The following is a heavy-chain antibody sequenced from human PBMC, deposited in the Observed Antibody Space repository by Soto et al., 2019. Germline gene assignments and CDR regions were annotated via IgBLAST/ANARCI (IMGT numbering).Heavy chain of an antibody. V-gene: IGHV4-39*01. CDR3: ASSAVTDSRYGMGV. D-gene: IGHD2-21*01. Sequence: SQTLSLTCPFSGGSIRSSGYYWGLNRQPPGRGLEWIANKYYNMQYSGSTYYNPSLKSRVTISVDTSKNQFSLKLRSTTAADTAVYYCASSAVTDSRYGMGVWGQGTTVTVSS. J-gene: IGHJ6*02. CDR2: KYYNMQYSGST. CDR1: GGSIRSSGYY.